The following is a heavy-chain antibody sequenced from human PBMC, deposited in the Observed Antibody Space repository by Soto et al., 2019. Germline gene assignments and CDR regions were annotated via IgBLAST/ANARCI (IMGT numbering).Heavy chain of an antibody. CDR1: GGSISSSSYY. CDR2: IYYSGST. D-gene: IGHD3-16*02. J-gene: IGHJ5*02. CDR3: AATYVWGSYRPNWFDP. Sequence: QLQLQESGPGLVKPSETLSLTCTVSGGSISSSSYYWGWIRQPPGKGLEWIGSIYYSGSTYYNPSLKSRVTISADTSKNQFSLKLSSVTAADTAVYYCAATYVWGSYRPNWFDPWGQGTLVTVSS. V-gene: IGHV4-39*01.